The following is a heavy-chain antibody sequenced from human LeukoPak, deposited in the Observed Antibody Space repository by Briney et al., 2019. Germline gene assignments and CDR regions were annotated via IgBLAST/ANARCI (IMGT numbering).Heavy chain of an antibody. J-gene: IGHJ4*02. CDR3: AKVPYYGSSGYTPYYFDY. CDR2: IRYDGSNK. D-gene: IGHD3-22*01. V-gene: IGHV3-30*02. CDR1: GFTFSSYG. Sequence: RPGGSLRLSCAASGFTFSSYGMHWVRQAPGKGLEGVAFIRYDGSNKYYADSVKGRFTISRDNSKNTLYLQMNSLRAEDTAVYYCAKVPYYGSSGYTPYYFDYWGQGTLVTVSS.